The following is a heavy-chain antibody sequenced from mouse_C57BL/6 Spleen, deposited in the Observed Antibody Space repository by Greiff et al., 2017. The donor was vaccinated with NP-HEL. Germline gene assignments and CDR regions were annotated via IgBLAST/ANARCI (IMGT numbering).Heavy chain of an antibody. V-gene: IGHV1-69*01. CDR2: IDPSDSYT. J-gene: IGHJ3*01. D-gene: IGHD2-3*01. Sequence: QVQLQQPGAELVMPGASVKLSCKASGYTFTSYWMHWVKQRPGQGLEWIGEIDPSDSYTNYNQKFKGKSTLTVDKSSSTAYMQLSSLTSEDSAVYYCARKDGYYSAWFAYWGQGTLVTVSA. CDR1: GYTFTSYW. CDR3: ARKDGYYSAWFAY.